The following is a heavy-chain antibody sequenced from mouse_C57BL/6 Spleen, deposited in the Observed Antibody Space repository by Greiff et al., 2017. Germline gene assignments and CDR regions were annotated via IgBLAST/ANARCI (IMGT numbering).Heavy chain of an antibody. J-gene: IGHJ3*01. V-gene: IGHV1-52*01. CDR3: ARSWSSGSFAY. CDR1: GYTFTSYW. D-gene: IGHD3-2*02. CDR2: IDPSDSET. Sequence: VKLQQPGAELVRPGSSVKLSCKASGYTFTSYWMHWVKQRPIQGLEWIGNIDPSDSETHYNQKFKDKATLTVDKSSSTAYMQLSSLTSEDSAVYYCARSWSSGSFAYWGQGTLVTVSA.